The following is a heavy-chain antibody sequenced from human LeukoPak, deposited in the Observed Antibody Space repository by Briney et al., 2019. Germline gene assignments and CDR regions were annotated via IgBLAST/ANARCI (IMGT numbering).Heavy chain of an antibody. Sequence: SETLSLTCTVSGGSISSYYWSWIRQPAGKGLEWIGRIDTSGGTNHNPSLKSRVTISVDKSKNQFSLKLSSVTAADTAVYYCARDYYGSGSYDYWGQGTLVTVSS. CDR2: IDTSGGT. CDR1: GGSISSYY. CDR3: ARDYYGSGSYDY. V-gene: IGHV4-4*07. J-gene: IGHJ4*02. D-gene: IGHD3-10*01.